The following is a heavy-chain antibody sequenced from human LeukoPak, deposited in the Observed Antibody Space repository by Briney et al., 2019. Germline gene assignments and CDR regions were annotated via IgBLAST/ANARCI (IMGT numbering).Heavy chain of an antibody. D-gene: IGHD6-19*01. V-gene: IGHV1-46*01. CDR2: INPSGGTT. J-gene: IGHJ5*02. CDR3: ARAPVAGYNWFDP. Sequence: GASVKVSFKASGYTFTSYFLHWVRQAPGQGLEWMAIINPSGGTTAYAQKFQGRVTMTRDTSTSTVYMELSSLRSEVTAVYYCARAPVAGYNWFDPWGQGTLVTVSS. CDR1: GYTFTSYF.